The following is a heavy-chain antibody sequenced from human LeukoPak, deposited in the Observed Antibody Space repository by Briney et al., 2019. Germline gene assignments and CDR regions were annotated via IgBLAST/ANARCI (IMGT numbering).Heavy chain of an antibody. CDR1: GYTLTGYH. D-gene: IGHD3/OR15-3a*01. J-gene: IGHJ4*02. CDR3: ARGRRLDKSSLFDL. Sequence: ASVKVSCKASGYTLTGYHIHWVRQAPGQGLEYMGWINPNSGDTNYAQKFQGRVTMVRDTSISAAYMDLRGLRSDDTAVYYCARGRRLDKSSLFDLWGQGALVTVSS. V-gene: IGHV1-2*02. CDR2: INPNSGDT.